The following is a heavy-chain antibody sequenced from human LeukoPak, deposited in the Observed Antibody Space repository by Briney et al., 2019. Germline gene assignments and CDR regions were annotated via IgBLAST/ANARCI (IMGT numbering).Heavy chain of an antibody. Sequence: GGSLRLSCAASGFTFSDYYMSWIRQAPGKGLEWVSYISSSGSTIYYADSVKGRFTISRDNAKNSLYLQMNSLRAEDTAVYYCARVLPYCGGDCYSDAFDIWGQGTMVTVSS. CDR2: ISSSGSTI. CDR1: GFTFSDYY. V-gene: IGHV3-11*01. D-gene: IGHD2-21*02. J-gene: IGHJ3*02. CDR3: ARVLPYCGGDCYSDAFDI.